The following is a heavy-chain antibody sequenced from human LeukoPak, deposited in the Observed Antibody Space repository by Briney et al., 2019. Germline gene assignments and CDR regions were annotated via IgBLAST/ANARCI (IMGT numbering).Heavy chain of an antibody. CDR3: ARSGRPAAAGILDY. CDR2: IKQDGSEK. Sequence: QPGGSLRLSCAASGFTFSSYWMSWVRQAPGKGLEWVANIKQDGSEKYSKNSLYLQMNSLRAEDTAVYYCARSGRPAAAGILDYWGQGTLVTVSS. D-gene: IGHD2-2*01. V-gene: IGHV3-7*01. J-gene: IGHJ4*02. CDR1: GFTFSSYW.